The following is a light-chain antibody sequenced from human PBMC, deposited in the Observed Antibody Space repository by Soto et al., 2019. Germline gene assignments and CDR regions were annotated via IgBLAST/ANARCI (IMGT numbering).Light chain of an antibody. CDR2: GAF. CDR3: QQRHIWPPVT. J-gene: IGKJ5*01. V-gene: IGKV3-11*01. Sequence: EIVLTQSPATLSLSPGERATLSCRASPSVTNYLAWYQPKPGQPPRLLIYGAFNRAAGIPARFSGSGSGTAFTLTISRLETEDSAVYYCQQRHIWPPVTFGQGTRLEIK. CDR1: PSVTNY.